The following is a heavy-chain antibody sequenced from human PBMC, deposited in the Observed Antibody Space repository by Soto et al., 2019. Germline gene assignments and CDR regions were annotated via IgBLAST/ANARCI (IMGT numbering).Heavy chain of an antibody. CDR1: GGSISSSNYY. J-gene: IGHJ4*02. Sequence: RSLTCTVSGGSISSSNYYWGWIRQPPGKGLEWIASIYYTGSPYNNPSLRSRVTMSVDTSQNQFSLKLTSVTAADTAVYYCARLLHDSSGYYYFDYWGQGTLVTVSS. CDR2: IYYTGSP. D-gene: IGHD3-22*01. V-gene: IGHV4-39*01. CDR3: ARLLHDSSGYYYFDY.